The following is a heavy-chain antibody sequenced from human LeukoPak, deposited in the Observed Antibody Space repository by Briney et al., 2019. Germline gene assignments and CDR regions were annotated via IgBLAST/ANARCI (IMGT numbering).Heavy chain of an antibody. CDR3: ARDDFSSWYNAY. CDR1: GFTFSSYE. J-gene: IGHJ4*02. CDR2: ISSSSATI. V-gene: IGHV3-48*02. D-gene: IGHD6-13*01. Sequence: GGSLRLSCAASGFTFSSYEMTWVRQAPGKGLEWVSYISSSSATIHYADSVKGRFTISRDNAKNSLYLQMNSLRDEDTAIYYCARDDFSSWYNAYWGQGTLVTVSS.